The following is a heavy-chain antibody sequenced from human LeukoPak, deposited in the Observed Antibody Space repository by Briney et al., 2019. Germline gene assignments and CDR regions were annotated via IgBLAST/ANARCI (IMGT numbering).Heavy chain of an antibody. D-gene: IGHD2-15*01. V-gene: IGHV4-59*12. CDR2: IYYSGST. CDR1: GFTLSSY. CDR3: ARAGWYTLDN. J-gene: IGHJ4*02. Sequence: PGGSLRLSCAASGFTLSSYWSWIRQPPGKGLEWIGYIYYSGSTNYNPSLKSRVTISVDNSKNQFSLKMSSMTAADTAVYYCARAGWYTLDNWGQGTLVTVSS.